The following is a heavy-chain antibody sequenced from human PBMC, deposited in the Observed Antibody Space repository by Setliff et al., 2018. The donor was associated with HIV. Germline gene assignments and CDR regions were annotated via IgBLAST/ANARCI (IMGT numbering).Heavy chain of an antibody. CDR3: ARGVDGSYRKFFDN. Sequence: ASVKVSCKASGGTFSSYVINWVRQTPGQGLAWMGSIIPSLGVTNYAQKFQGRVTIIADASTNTVNMELSSLRSEDTAVYYCARGVDGSYRKFFDNWGQGTLVTAPQ. V-gene: IGHV1-69*04. D-gene: IGHD1-26*01. CDR2: IIPSLGVT. J-gene: IGHJ4*02. CDR1: GGTFSSYV.